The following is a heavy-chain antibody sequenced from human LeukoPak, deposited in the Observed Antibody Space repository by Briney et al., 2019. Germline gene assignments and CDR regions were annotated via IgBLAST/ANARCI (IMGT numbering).Heavy chain of an antibody. CDR1: GYSIRSDYY. CDR3: ARDPPAAAGDY. V-gene: IGHV4-38-2*02. D-gene: IGHD6-13*01. Sequence: SETLSLTCTVSGYSIRSDYYWGWIRQPPGKGLEWIGAMHHSGSTYYNPSLKSRVTISVDTSWNQFSMKLSSVTAADTAVYYCARDPPAAAGDYWGQGTLVTVSS. J-gene: IGHJ4*02. CDR2: MHHSGST.